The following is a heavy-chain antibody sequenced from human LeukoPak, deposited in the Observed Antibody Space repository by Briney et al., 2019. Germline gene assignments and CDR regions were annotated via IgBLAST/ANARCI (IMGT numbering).Heavy chain of an antibody. J-gene: IGHJ4*02. V-gene: IGHV4-4*07. CDR2: IYASGNT. CDR1: GGSINSYY. D-gene: IGHD6-25*01. Sequence: SETLSLTCTISGGSINSYYWSCIRQPAGKGLEWIGRIYASGNTNFNPSLKSRVIMSVDTSKNQFSLKLSSVTAADTAVYYCAREHSGLEGYPDCWGQGTLVTVSS. CDR3: AREHSGLEGYPDC.